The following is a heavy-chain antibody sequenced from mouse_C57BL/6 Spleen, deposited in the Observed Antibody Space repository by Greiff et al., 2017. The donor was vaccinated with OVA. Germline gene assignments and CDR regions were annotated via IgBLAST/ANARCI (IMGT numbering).Heavy chain of an antibody. CDR1: GYTFTGYW. CDR3: ARRDYYYGSSYYFDY. J-gene: IGHJ2*01. D-gene: IGHD1-1*01. Sequence: VQLQESGAELMKPGASVKLSCKATGYTFTGYWIEWVKQRPGHGLEWIGEILPGSGSTNYKEKFKGKATFTADTYSNTAYMQLSSLTTEDSAIYYCARRDYYYGSSYYFDYWGQGTTLTVSS. CDR2: ILPGSGST. V-gene: IGHV1-9*01.